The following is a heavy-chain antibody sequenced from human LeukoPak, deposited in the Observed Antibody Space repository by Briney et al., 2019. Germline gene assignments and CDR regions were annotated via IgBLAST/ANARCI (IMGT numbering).Heavy chain of an antibody. J-gene: IGHJ4*02. D-gene: IGHD3-10*01. CDR3: ARGPYSSGSYSLDY. Sequence: SETLSLTCTISGDSISGLYWSWIRQPAGKGLEWIGRFYNSENTNYNPSLKSRVAMSVDTSKNQFSLKLTSVTAADTAVYYCARGPYSSGSYSLDYWGQGILVTVSS. V-gene: IGHV4-4*07. CDR1: GDSISGLY. CDR2: FYNSENT.